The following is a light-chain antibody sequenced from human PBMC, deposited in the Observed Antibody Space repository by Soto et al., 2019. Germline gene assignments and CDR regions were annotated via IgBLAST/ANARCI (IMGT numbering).Light chain of an antibody. Sequence: EIVLTQSPGTLSLSPGERATLSCSASQSVSSSYLAWYQQKPGQAPRLLIYGASSRATGIPDRFSGSGSGTDFSLTISRLEPEDFAVYYCQQYGSSPPLTFGGGTKVDIK. CDR3: QQYGSSPPLT. CDR1: QSVSSSY. CDR2: GAS. V-gene: IGKV3-20*01. J-gene: IGKJ4*01.